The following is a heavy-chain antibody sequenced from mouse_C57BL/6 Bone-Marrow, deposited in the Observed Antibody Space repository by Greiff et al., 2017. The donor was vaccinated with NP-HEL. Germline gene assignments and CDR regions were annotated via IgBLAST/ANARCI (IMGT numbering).Heavy chain of an antibody. CDR1: GYTFTSYG. CDR2: IYPRSGNT. CDR3: ARGYGSRFFAY. D-gene: IGHD1-1*01. V-gene: IGHV1-81*01. J-gene: IGHJ3*01. Sequence: VQLQESGAELARPGASVKLSCKASGYTFTSYGISWVKQRTGQGLEWIGEIYPRSGNTYYNEKFKGKATLTADKSSSTAYMELRSLTSEDSAVYFCARGYGSRFFAYWGQGTLVTVSA.